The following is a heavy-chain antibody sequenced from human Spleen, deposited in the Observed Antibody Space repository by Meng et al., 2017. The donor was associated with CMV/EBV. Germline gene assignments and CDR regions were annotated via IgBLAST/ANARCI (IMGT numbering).Heavy chain of an antibody. Sequence: KVSCKGSGYSFSSYWIGWVRQMPGKGLEWMGIIYPSDSETRYSPSFQGQVTMSVDKSSSTAYLQWSSLKALDTATYYCGRHPTDRNGLDLDYWGQGTLVTVSS. D-gene: IGHD3-22*01. V-gene: IGHV5-51*01. CDR2: IYPSDSET. CDR3: GRHPTDRNGLDLDY. J-gene: IGHJ4*02. CDR1: GYSFSSYW.